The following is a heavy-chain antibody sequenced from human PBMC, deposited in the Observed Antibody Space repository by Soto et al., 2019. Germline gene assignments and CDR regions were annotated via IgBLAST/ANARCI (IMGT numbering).Heavy chain of an antibody. Sequence: SETLSLTCTVSGGSISSGDYYWSWIRQPPGKGLEWTGYIYYSGGTYYNPSLKSRVTISVDTSKNQFSLKLSSVTAADTAVYYCARAGVADYGSGSYYGPWFDPWGQGTLVTVSS. CDR3: ARAGVADYGSGSYYGPWFDP. V-gene: IGHV4-30-4*01. J-gene: IGHJ5*02. D-gene: IGHD3-10*01. CDR2: IYYSGGT. CDR1: GGSISSGDYY.